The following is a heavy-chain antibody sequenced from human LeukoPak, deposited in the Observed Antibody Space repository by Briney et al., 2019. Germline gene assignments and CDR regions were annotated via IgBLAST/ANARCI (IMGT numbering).Heavy chain of an antibody. V-gene: IGHV3-21*01. Sequence: PGGSLRLSCAASGFTFSTYSMNWVRQAPGKGLEWVSSITGSSNFMSYADSVKGRFTISRDNAKNTLYLQMNSLRAKDTAVYYCARSPNCGGDCSWGQGTLVTVSS. CDR1: GFTFSTYS. D-gene: IGHD2-21*02. CDR3: ARSPNCGGDCS. CDR2: ITGSSNFM. J-gene: IGHJ5*02.